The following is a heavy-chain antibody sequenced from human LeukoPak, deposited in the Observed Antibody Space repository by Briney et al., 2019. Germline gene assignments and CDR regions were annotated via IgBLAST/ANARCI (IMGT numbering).Heavy chain of an antibody. CDR1: GYTFTGYY. J-gene: IGHJ6*03. CDR2: INPNSGGT. D-gene: IGHD1-26*01. V-gene: IGHV1-2*04. Sequence: ASVKVSCKASGYTFTGYYMHWVRQAPGQGLEWMGWINPNSGGTNYAQKFQGWVTMTRDTSISTAYMELSRLRSDDTAVYYCARDGATDYYYYYMDVWGKGTTVTVSS. CDR3: ARDGATDYYYYYMDV.